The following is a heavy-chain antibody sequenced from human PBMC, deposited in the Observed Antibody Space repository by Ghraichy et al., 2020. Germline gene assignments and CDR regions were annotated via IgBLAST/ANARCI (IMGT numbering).Heavy chain of an antibody. V-gene: IGHV4-34*01. CDR3: ARVSIAARRWRRRLPHDY. J-gene: IGHJ4*02. CDR2: INHSGST. Sequence: SETLSLTCAVYGGSFSGYYWSWIRQPPGKGLEWIGEINHSGSTNYNPSLKSRVTISVDTSKNQFSLKLSSVTAADTAVYYCARVSIAARRWRRRLPHDYWGQGTLVTVSS. CDR1: GGSFSGYY. D-gene: IGHD6-6*01.